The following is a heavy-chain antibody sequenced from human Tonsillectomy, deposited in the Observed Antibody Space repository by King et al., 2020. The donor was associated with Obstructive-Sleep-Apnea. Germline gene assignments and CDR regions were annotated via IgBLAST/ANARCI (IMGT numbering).Heavy chain of an antibody. V-gene: IGHV3-23*04. CDR2: ISGSGGST. Sequence: VQLVESGGGLVQPGGSLRLSCGASGFTFSSCAMSWVRQAPGKGLEWVSAISGSGGSTYYTDSVKGRFIISRDNSKNTLYLQMSSLRAEDTAVKYCAKDLGYGSGSSYYYYGMDVWGQGTTVTVSS. CDR1: GFTFSSCA. CDR3: AKDLGYGSGSSYYYYGMDV. D-gene: IGHD3-10*01. J-gene: IGHJ6*02.